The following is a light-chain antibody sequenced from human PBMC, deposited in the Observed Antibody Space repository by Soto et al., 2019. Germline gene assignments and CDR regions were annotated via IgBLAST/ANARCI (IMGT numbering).Light chain of an antibody. J-gene: IGKJ4*01. Sequence: ELVLTQSPGPLSLSPGERATLSCMSSQSVTSSYLAWYQQKPGPAPRLLIYGTSNRATGIPDRFSGSGSGTDFTLTISSLEPEEFAVYYCQQRSNWPPKLTFGGGTKVDIK. V-gene: IGKV3D-20*02. CDR1: QSVTSSY. CDR2: GTS. CDR3: QQRSNWPPKLT.